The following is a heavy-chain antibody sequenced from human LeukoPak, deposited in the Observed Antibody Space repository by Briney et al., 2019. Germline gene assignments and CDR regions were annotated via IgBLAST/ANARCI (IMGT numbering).Heavy chain of an antibody. CDR3: ARPQWLVPHDAFDI. J-gene: IGHJ3*02. D-gene: IGHD6-19*01. V-gene: IGHV3-21*01. CDR1: GFTFSSYS. Sequence: GGSLRLSCAASGFTFSSYSMNWVRQAPGKGLEWVSSISSSSSYIYYADSVKGRFTISRDNAKNSLYLQMNSLRAEDTAVYYCARPQWLVPHDAFDIWGQGTMVTVSS. CDR2: ISSSSSYI.